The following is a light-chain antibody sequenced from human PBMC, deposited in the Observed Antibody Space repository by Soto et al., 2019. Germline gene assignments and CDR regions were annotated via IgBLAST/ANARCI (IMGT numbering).Light chain of an antibody. J-gene: IGKJ1*01. CDR2: QTS. V-gene: IGKV3-11*01. CDR3: HQRQSWPRT. CDR1: QYINTR. Sequence: EIVLTQSPPTLSSFPGDRVTLXSRASQYINTRLAWYQHRPGQAPRLLIYQTSIRAAGIPARFSASGSGTDFTLTISDVQPEDFALYYCHQRQSWPRTFGQGTKVDI.